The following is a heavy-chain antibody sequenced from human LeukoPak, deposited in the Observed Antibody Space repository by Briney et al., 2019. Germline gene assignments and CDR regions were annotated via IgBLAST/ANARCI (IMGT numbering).Heavy chain of an antibody. CDR3: SRTTVVAKYFDY. CDR1: GGSISSGGYY. V-gene: IGHV4-31*03. CDR2: IYYSGST. Sequence: SETLSLTCTVSGGSISSGGYYWSWIRQHPGKGLEWIGYIYYSGSTYYNPSLKSRVIISVDTSKNQFSLKLSSVTAADTAVYYCSRTTVVAKYFDYWGQGTLVTVSS. D-gene: IGHD4-23*01. J-gene: IGHJ4*01.